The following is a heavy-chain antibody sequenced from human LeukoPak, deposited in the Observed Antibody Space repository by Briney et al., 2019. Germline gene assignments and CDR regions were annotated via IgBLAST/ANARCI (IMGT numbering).Heavy chain of an antibody. Sequence: PGGSLRLSCAASGFTFSSYEMNWVRQAPGKGLEWVSYISSSGRTMYYADSVKGRFTISRENAKNSLYLQMNSLRAEDTAVYYCARDGPWDYWGQGTLVTVSS. CDR2: ISSSGRTM. CDR1: GFTFSSYE. J-gene: IGHJ4*02. CDR3: ARDGPWDY. V-gene: IGHV3-48*03.